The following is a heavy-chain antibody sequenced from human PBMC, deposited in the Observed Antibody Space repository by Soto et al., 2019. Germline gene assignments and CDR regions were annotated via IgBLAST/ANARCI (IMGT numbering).Heavy chain of an antibody. CDR1: GFIFSNNG. J-gene: IGHJ6*02. D-gene: IGHD7-27*01. CDR3: ARDLRQGASGATVYGMDV. V-gene: IGHV3-30*03. CDR2: VSHDGRKT. Sequence: QVQLVESGGGEVQPGTSLRLSCIASGFIFSNNGMHWVRQAPGKGLEWVALVSHDGRKTFYADSVKGRLTIYRDNSKNTVYLHMNNLRPEDTAVYRCARDLRQGASGATVYGMDVWCQGTTVTVSS.